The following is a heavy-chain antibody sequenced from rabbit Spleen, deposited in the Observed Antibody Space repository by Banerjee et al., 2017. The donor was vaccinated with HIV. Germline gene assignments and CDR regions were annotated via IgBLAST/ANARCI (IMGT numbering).Heavy chain of an antibody. J-gene: IGHJ4*01. V-gene: IGHV1S40*01. Sequence: QSLEESGGGLVQPEGSLALTCKASGFSFSSSYDMCWVRQAPGKGLEWIGCIYTGNGKSYYASWAKGRFTISKTSSTTVTLQMTSLTAADTATYFCARDVGTYDYIDVYFDLWGPGTLVTVS. CDR2: IYTGNGKS. CDR3: ARDVGTYDYIDVYFDL. CDR1: GFSFSSSYD. D-gene: IGHD1-1*01.